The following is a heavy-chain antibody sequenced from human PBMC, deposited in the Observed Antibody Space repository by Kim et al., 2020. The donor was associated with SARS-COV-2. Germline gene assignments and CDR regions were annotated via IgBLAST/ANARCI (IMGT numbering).Heavy chain of an antibody. V-gene: IGHV3-11*05. CDR2: ISSSSSYT. D-gene: IGHD3-16*02. Sequence: GGSLRLSCAASGFTFSDYYMSWIRQAPGKGLEWVSYISSSSSYTNYADSVKGRFTISRANAKNSLYLQIISLRAEETAVYYCARVGYDYVWGSYRAYYD. J-gene: IGHJ6*01. CDR1: GFTFSDYY. CDR3: ARVGYDYVWGSYRAYYD.